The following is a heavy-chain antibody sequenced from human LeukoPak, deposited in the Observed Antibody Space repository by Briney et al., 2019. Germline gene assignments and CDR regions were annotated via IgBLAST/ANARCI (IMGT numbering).Heavy chain of an antibody. CDR1: GFTFDDYA. J-gene: IGHJ4*02. CDR3: AKTSSNYYYDSSGYHFDY. CDR2: ISWNSGSI. V-gene: IGHV3-9*01. D-gene: IGHD3-22*01. Sequence: GGSLRLSCAASGFTFDDYAMHWVRQAPGKGLEWVSGISWNSGSIGYADSVKGRFTISRDNAKNSLYLQMNSLRAEDTALYYCAKTSSNYYYDSSGYHFDYWGQGTLVTVSS.